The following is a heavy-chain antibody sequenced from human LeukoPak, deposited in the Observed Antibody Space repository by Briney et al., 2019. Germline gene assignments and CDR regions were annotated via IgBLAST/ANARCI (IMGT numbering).Heavy chain of an antibody. CDR3: AKDPPSYYYDSSGSPR. D-gene: IGHD3-22*01. Sequence: GGSLRLSCAASGFTFSSYAMSWVRQAPGKGLEWVSAISGSGGSTYYADSVKGRFTISRDNSKNTLYLQMNSLRAEDTAVYYCAKDPPSYYYDSSGSPRWGQGTLVTVSS. CDR2: ISGSGGST. CDR1: GFTFSSYA. V-gene: IGHV3-23*01. J-gene: IGHJ4*02.